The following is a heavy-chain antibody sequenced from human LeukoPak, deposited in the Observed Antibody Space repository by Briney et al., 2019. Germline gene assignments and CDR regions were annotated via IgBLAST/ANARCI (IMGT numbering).Heavy chain of an antibody. Sequence: GGSLRLSCAASGFTVSSYAMHWVRQAPGKGLEWVAVISYDGSNKYYADSVKGRFTISRDNSKNTLYLQMNSLRAEDTAVYYCARDHLRYFDWLLSGSDYWGQGTLVTVSS. V-gene: IGHV3-30-3*01. CDR1: GFTVSSYA. J-gene: IGHJ4*02. D-gene: IGHD3-9*01. CDR3: ARDHLRYFDWLLSGSDY. CDR2: ISYDGSNK.